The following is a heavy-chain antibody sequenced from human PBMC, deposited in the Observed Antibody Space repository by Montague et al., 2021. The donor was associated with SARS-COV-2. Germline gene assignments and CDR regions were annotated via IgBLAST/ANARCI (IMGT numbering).Heavy chain of an antibody. J-gene: IGHJ5*02. Sequence: SETLSLTCTVSGGSMSDRYWSWIRQPPGKGLEWLAYIYYSGGINSNSSLKSRVTMSVDTSKNQFSLKVTSVTAADTAVYYCARAVSVRRAVNWFDPWGQGTLVTVSS. CDR3: ARAVSVRRAVNWFDP. V-gene: IGHV4-59*11. CDR1: GGSMSDRY. CDR2: IYYSGGI. D-gene: IGHD3-10*01.